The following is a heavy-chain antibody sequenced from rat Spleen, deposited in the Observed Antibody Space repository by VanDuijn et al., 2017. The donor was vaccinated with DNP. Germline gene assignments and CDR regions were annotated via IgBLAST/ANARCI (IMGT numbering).Heavy chain of an antibody. Sequence: QVQLKESGPGLVQPSQTLSLTCSVSGFSLTNYHVHWVRQPSGKGLEWMGVVWMGGTTNYNSIFKSRLSISRDTSKSQVFLKINSLQTEDTAMYFWASLNYGSYGYWGQGVMVTVSS. CDR1: GFSLTNYH. CDR2: VWMGGTT. J-gene: IGHJ2*01. D-gene: IGHD1-3*01. V-gene: IGHV2-30*01. CDR3: ASLNYGSYGY.